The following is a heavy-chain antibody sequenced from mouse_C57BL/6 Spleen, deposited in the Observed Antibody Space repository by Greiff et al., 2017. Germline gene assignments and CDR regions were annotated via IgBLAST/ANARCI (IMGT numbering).Heavy chain of an antibody. CDR2: ISYDGSN. Sequence: EVQLQQSGPGLVKPSQSLSLTCSVTGYSITSGYYWNWIRQFPGNKLEWMGYISYDGSNNYNPSLKNRISITRDTSKNQFFLKLNSVTTEDTATYYCARYSNWAYWGQGTLVTVSA. CDR1: GYSITSGYY. D-gene: IGHD2-5*01. V-gene: IGHV3-6*01. CDR3: ARYSNWAY. J-gene: IGHJ3*01.